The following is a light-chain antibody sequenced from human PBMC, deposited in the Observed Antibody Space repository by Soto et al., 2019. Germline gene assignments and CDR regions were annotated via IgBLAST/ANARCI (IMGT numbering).Light chain of an antibody. CDR2: GAC. J-gene: IGKJ1*01. CDR1: QSVSNNY. Sequence: EVVFTQSPGTLSLSPGERATLCCRASQSVSNNYLAWYQQKAGQAPRLLIYGACNRSTGIPARFSGRGSGKDFTLTISRLEPKYVAVYYCQLYGSSPTFGQATKVDIK. CDR3: QLYGSSPT. V-gene: IGKV3-20*01.